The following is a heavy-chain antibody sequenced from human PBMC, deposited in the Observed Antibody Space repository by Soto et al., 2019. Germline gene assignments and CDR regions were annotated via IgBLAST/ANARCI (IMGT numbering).Heavy chain of an antibody. V-gene: IGHV3-30-3*01. Sequence: QVQLVESGGGVVQPGRSLRLSCAASGFTFSSYAMHWVRQAPGKGLEWVAVISYDGSNKYYADSVKGRFTISRDNSKNTLYLQMNSLRADDTAVYYCVYGDAPFDIWGQGTIVTLSS. J-gene: IGHJ3*02. CDR2: ISYDGSNK. D-gene: IGHD4-17*01. CDR1: GFTFSSYA. CDR3: VYGDAPFDI.